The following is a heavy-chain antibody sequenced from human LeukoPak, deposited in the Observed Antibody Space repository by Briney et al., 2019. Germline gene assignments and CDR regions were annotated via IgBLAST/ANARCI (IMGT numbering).Heavy chain of an antibody. J-gene: IGHJ5*02. D-gene: IGHD3-10*01. CDR2: ISAYNANT. CDR3: ARAGHTLIRGSLDP. V-gene: IGHV1-18*01. Sequence: ASVKVSCKASGYTFTSYGISWVRQAPGQGLEWMGWISAYNANTKYAQKLQGRVTMTTDTSTSTAYMELSSLRSDDTAVYYCARAGHTLIRGSLDPWGQGTLVTVSS. CDR1: GYTFTSYG.